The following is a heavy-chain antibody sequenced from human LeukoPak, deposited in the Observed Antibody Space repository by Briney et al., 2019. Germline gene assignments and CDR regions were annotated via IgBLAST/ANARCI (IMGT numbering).Heavy chain of an antibody. CDR2: ISSSSSTI. CDR1: GFTFSDYS. Sequence: PRGSLRLSCAAPGFTFSDYSMNWVRQAPGKGLGWVSYISSSSSTIYYADSVKGRFTISRDNAKNSLFLQMNSLRDEDSAVYYCARAFGFGNQGASRFDPWGQGTLVTVSS. D-gene: IGHD3-3*01. J-gene: IGHJ5*02. CDR3: ARAFGFGNQGASRFDP. V-gene: IGHV3-48*02.